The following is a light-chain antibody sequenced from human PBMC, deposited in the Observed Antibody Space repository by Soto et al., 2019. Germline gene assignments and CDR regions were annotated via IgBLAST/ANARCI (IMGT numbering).Light chain of an antibody. CDR3: QQYNNFPLT. CDR1: QDIRKY. J-gene: IGKJ5*01. Sequence: DIQMTQSPSSLSASVVARVTITCQASQDIRKYLNWYQQKSGKAPKLLIYDASNLETGVPSRFSGSGSGTDFAFTISSLQPEDIATYYCQQYNNFPLTFGQGTRLEIK. CDR2: DAS. V-gene: IGKV1-33*01.